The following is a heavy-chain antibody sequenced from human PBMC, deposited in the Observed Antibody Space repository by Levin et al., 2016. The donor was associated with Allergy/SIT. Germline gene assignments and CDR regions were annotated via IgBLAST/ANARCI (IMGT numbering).Heavy chain of an antibody. J-gene: IGHJ4*02. Sequence: ASVKVSCKASGYTFTSYDINWVRQATGQGLEWMGWINPNSGNTGYAQKFQGRVTMTRDTSISTAYMELSSLGSEDTAVYYCARQRGYSYGYVDFWGQGTLVTVSS. CDR3: ARQRGYSYGYVDF. V-gene: IGHV1-8*01. CDR1: GYTFTSYD. CDR2: INPNSGNT. D-gene: IGHD5-18*01.